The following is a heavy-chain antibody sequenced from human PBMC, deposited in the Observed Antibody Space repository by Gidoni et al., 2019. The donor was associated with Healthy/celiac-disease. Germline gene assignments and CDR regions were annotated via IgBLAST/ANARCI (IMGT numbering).Heavy chain of an antibody. CDR2: ISGSGGST. J-gene: IGHJ4*02. V-gene: IGHV3-23*04. D-gene: IGHD3-10*01. CDR1: GFTFSSYA. Sequence: EVQLVESGGGLVQPGGSLIPSCAASGFTFSSYAMSWVRQAPGKGLEWVSAISGSGGSTYYADSVKGRFTISRDNSKNTLYLQMNSLRAEDTAVYYCAKGGRGMWFGELLFYWGQGTLVTVSS. CDR3: AKGGRGMWFGELLFY.